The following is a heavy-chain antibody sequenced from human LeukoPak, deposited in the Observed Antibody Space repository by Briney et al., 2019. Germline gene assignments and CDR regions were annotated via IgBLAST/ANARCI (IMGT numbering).Heavy chain of an antibody. V-gene: IGHV4-59*03. CDR2: IYYTGST. Sequence: SETLSLTCSVSSGFISSYYWTWIWQSPGKGLEWIGYIYYTGSTSYNPSLQSRVTISVDTSKNQFSLRLNSVTAADTAVYYCATRYSPYYFDYWGQGTLVTVSS. D-gene: IGHD3-9*01. CDR1: SGFISSYY. CDR3: ATRYSPYYFDY. J-gene: IGHJ4*02.